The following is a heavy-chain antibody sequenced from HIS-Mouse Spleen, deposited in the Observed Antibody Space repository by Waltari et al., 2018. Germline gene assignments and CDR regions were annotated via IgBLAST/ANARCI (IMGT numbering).Heavy chain of an antibody. D-gene: IGHD6-13*01. V-gene: IGHV4-39*07. CDR2: IYYSGQT. CDR3: AREIPYSSSWYDWYFDL. Sequence: QLQLQESGPGLVKPSETLSLTCTVSGGSISSSSYYWGWIRQPPGKGLGWIGGIYYSGQTSPHPSLESRVTISGDTSKNQFSLKLSSVTAADTAVYYCAREIPYSSSWYDWYFDLWGRGTLVTVSS. CDR1: GGSISSSSYY. J-gene: IGHJ2*01.